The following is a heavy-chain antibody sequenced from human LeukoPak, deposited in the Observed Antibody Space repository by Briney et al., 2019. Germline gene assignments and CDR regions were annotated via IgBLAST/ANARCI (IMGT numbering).Heavy chain of an antibody. D-gene: IGHD6-13*01. J-gene: IGHJ4*02. CDR1: GGSISSSSYY. Sequence: PSETLSLTCTVSGGSISSSSYYWGWIRQPPGKGLEWIGSFYYSGSTYYNPSLKSRVTISVDTSKNQFSLKLSSVTVPDTAVYYCARAFLGGSSSWGYWGQGTLVTVSS. CDR2: FYYSGST. V-gene: IGHV4-39*07. CDR3: ARAFLGGSSSWGY.